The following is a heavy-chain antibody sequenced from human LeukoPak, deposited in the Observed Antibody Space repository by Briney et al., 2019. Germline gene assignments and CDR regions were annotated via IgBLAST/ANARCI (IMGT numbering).Heavy chain of an antibody. CDR3: ATWASVPAAIRDY. CDR1: GYTFTDYY. D-gene: IGHD2-2*02. CDR2: VDPEDGET. Sequence: ASVKVSCKASGYTFTDYYMHWVQQAPGKGLEWMGRVDPEDGETIYAEKFQGRVTITADTSTDTAYMELSSLRSEDTAVYYCATWASVPAAIRDYWGQGTLVTVSS. J-gene: IGHJ4*02. V-gene: IGHV1-69-2*01.